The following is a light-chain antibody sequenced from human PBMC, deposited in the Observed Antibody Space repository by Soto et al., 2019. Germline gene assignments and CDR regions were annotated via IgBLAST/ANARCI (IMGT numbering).Light chain of an antibody. CDR2: NNN. J-gene: IGLJ1*01. V-gene: IGLV1-44*01. Sequence: QSVLTQPPSASETPGQRVTISCSGSSSNIGINTVDWFQQLPGTAPKLLIYNNNQRPSGVPDRFSGSKSGTSASLAIRGLQSEDESDYYCAAGGDTLNGYVFGIGTKVTVL. CDR3: AAGGDTLNGYV. CDR1: SSNIGINT.